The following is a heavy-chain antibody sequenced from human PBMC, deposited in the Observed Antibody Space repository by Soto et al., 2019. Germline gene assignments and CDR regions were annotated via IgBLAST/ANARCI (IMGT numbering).Heavy chain of an antibody. CDR3: ARLNGYFISTNRHGYNGRDG. J-gene: IGHJ6*02. CDR2: IYSSENT. Sequence: SETLSLTCTVSGGAVTSSSYSWGWIRQSPGKGLEWIGTIYSSENTYYNPSLLSRVTISVDTSKNEFSLRLSSVTAADTAVYYFARLNGYFISTNRHGYNGRDGWAQGTTLTVSS. D-gene: IGHD2-2*03. V-gene: IGHV4-39*01. CDR1: GGAVTSSSYS.